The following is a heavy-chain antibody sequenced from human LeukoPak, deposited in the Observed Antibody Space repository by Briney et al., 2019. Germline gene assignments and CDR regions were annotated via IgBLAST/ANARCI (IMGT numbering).Heavy chain of an antibody. Sequence: QPGGSLRLSCAASGFTFSSYGMHWVRQAPGKGLKWVAVISYDGSNKDYADSVKGRFTISRDNSKNTLYLQMNSLRAEDTAVYYCAKNYYDSSGYYSDSFDPWGQGTLVTVSS. V-gene: IGHV3-30*18. CDR3: AKNYYDSSGYYSDSFDP. CDR1: GFTFSSYG. J-gene: IGHJ5*02. D-gene: IGHD3-22*01. CDR2: ISYDGSNK.